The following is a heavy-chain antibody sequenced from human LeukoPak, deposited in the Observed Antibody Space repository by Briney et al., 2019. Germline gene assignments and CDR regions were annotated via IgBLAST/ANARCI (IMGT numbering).Heavy chain of an antibody. V-gene: IGHV5-51*01. CDR1: GYSFNSYW. CDR2: IYPGDSDT. CDR3: ARRPGYCSSTSCYFVY. D-gene: IGHD2-2*01. J-gene: IGHJ4*02. Sequence: GESLKISCKGSGYSFNSYWIGWVRQMPGKGLEWVGIIYPGDSDTRYSPSFQGQVTISADKSISTAYLQWSSLKASDTAMYYCARRPGYCSSTSCYFVYWGQGTLVTVSS.